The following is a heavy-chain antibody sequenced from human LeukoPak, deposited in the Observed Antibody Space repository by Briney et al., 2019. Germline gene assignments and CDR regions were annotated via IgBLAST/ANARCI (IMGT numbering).Heavy chain of an antibody. CDR2: IIPIFGTA. CDR3: ARVYYYDSSGSNDAFDI. Sequence: SVKVSCKASGGTFSSYAISWVRQAPGQGLEWMEGIIPIFGTANYAQKFQGRVTITADESTSTAYMELSSLRSEDTAVYYCARVYYYDSSGSNDAFDIWGQGTMVTVSS. CDR1: GGTFSSYA. V-gene: IGHV1-69*01. J-gene: IGHJ3*02. D-gene: IGHD3-22*01.